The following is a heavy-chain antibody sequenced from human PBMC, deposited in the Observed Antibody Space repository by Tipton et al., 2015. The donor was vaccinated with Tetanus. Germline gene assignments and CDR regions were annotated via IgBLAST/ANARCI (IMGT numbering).Heavy chain of an antibody. V-gene: IGHV4-34*01. CDR3: ARSSMYSSSWYSPPENWFDP. Sequence: TLSLTCAVYGGSFSGYYWSWIRQPPGKGLEWIGEINHSGSTNYNPSLKSRVTISVDTSKNQFSLKLSSVTAADTAVYYCARSSMYSSSWYSPPENWFDPWGQGTLVTVSS. D-gene: IGHD6-13*01. CDR1: GGSFSGYY. J-gene: IGHJ5*02. CDR2: INHSGST.